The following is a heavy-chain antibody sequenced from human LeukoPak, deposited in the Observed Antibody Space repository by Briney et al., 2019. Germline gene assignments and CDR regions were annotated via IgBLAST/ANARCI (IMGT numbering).Heavy chain of an antibody. Sequence: SVKVSCKASGGTFSSTTINWVRQAPGQGLEWMGGITPIFRTPNYAQKFQGRVTITAVESMSTAYMELSSLRSEDTAVYYCATDFLAAAGQASSWGQGTLVTVSS. V-gene: IGHV1-69*13. CDR2: ITPIFRTP. D-gene: IGHD6-13*01. CDR1: GGTFSSTT. J-gene: IGHJ5*02. CDR3: ATDFLAAAGQASS.